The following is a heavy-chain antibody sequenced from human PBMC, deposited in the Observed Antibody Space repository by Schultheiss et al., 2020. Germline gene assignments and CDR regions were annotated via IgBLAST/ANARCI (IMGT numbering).Heavy chain of an antibody. Sequence: GSLRLSCAASGFTFISHAMSWVRQAPGKGLEWIGYIYYSGSTYYNPSLKSRVTISVDTSKNQFSLKLSSVTAADTAVYYCARGGWLQPFDPWGQGTLVTVSS. V-gene: IGHV4-59*11. CDR3: ARGGWLQPFDP. D-gene: IGHD5-24*01. J-gene: IGHJ5*02. CDR1: GFTFISHA. CDR2: IYYSGST.